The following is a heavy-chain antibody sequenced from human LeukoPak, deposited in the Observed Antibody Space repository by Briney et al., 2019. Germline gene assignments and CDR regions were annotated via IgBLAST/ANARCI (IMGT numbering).Heavy chain of an antibody. CDR3: ARDSYYDSSGYYQKYDY. CDR2: ISSSSSTI. CDR1: GFTFSSYS. Sequence: PGGSLRPSCAASGFTFSSYSMNWVRQAPGKGLEWVSYISSSSSTIYYADSVKGRFTISRDNAKNSLYLQMNSLRAEDTAVYYCARDSYYDSSGYYQKYDYWGQGTLVTVSS. V-gene: IGHV3-48*04. D-gene: IGHD3-22*01. J-gene: IGHJ4*02.